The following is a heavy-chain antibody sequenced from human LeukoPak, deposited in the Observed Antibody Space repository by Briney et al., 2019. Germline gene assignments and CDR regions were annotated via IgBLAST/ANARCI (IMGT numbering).Heavy chain of an antibody. J-gene: IGHJ5*02. CDR2: ISAYNGDT. D-gene: IGHD3-10*01. CDR1: GYTFPNYG. CDR3: ARAQRISPYFGSGADWFDP. V-gene: IGHV1-18*01. Sequence: ASVKVSCKASGYTFPNYGISWVRQAPGLGLEWMGWISAYNGDTKYAQKFQGRVTMTTDTSTTTAYMEVRSLRYDDTAIYYCARAQRISPYFGSGADWFDPWGQGTLVTVSS.